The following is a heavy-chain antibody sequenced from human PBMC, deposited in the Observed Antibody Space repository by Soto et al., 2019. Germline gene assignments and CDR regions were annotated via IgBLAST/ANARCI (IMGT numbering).Heavy chain of an antibody. CDR2: IIPIFGTA. J-gene: IGHJ6*02. Sequence: VASVKVSCKASGGTFSSYAISWVRQAPGQGLEWMGGIIPIFGTANYAQKFQGRVTITADESTSTAYMELSSLRSEDTAVYYCARGGYCSSTSCYVHYYYYGMDVWGQVTTVTVSS. CDR3: ARGGYCSSTSCYVHYYYYGMDV. V-gene: IGHV1-69*13. CDR1: GGTFSSYA. D-gene: IGHD2-2*01.